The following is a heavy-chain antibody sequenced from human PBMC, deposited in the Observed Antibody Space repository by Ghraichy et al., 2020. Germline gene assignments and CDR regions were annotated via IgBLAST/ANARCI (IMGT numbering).Heavy chain of an antibody. CDR3: VRDDEYST. J-gene: IGHJ5*02. CDR1: GFTFNTYF. CDR2: INQDGSQT. V-gene: IGHV3-7*03. D-gene: IGHD2/OR15-2a*01. Sequence: GGSLRLSFATSGFTFNTYFISWHRQAPGKVLEWVANINQDGSQTFYVDSVKGRFTISRDNAKNSLDLQMNSLRVEDTAIYYCVRDDEYSTWGQGTLVTVSS.